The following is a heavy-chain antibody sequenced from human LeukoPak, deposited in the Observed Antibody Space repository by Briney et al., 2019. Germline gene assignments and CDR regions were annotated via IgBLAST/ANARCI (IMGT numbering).Heavy chain of an antibody. CDR2: IKQDGSEK. CDR1: GFTFSSYW. CDR3: ARALVAGYSSSWFWFDP. J-gene: IGHJ5*02. Sequence: GGSLRLSCAASGFTFSSYWMSWVRQAPGKGLEWVANIKQDGSEKYYVDSVKGRFTISRDNAKNSLYLQMNSLRAEDTAVYYCARALVAGYSSSWFWFDPRGQGTLVTVSS. D-gene: IGHD6-13*01. V-gene: IGHV3-7*01.